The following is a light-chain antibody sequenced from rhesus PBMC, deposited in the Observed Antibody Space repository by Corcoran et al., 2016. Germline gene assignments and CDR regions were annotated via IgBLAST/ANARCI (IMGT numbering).Light chain of an antibody. CDR1: QSLLHSGGKTY. V-gene: IGKV2-104*02. J-gene: IGKJ4*01. CDR2: EVS. CDR3: MQGLQLPLT. Sequence: DIVMTQTPLSLPVTPGEPASISCRSSQSLLHSGGKTYLYWYLQKPGQSPQLLLYEVSNRASGVPDRFSVSGSGTDFTLKISRVEADDVGIYYGMQGLQLPLTFGGGTNVELK.